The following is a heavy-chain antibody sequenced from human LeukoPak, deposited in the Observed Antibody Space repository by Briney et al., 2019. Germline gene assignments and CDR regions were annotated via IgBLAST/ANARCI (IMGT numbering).Heavy chain of an antibody. D-gene: IGHD1-26*01. J-gene: IGHJ4*02. CDR1: GFTNAW. CDR2: IKSKTDGGTP. Sequence: GGSLRLSCAASGFTNAWLSLVRQAPGKGLEWVGRIKSKTDGGTPDYAVPVKGKFTVSRDDLKKTLYLQMNRLKTEDTGVYYCTSEDQGGFDYWGQGTLVTVSS. V-gene: IGHV3-15*01. CDR3: TSEDQGGFDY.